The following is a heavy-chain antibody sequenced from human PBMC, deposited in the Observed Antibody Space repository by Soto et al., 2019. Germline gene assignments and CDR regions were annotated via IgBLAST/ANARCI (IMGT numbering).Heavy chain of an antibody. Sequence: ETLSLTCTVSGGSISSSSYYWGWIRQPPGKGLEWIGSIYYSGSTYYNPSLKSRVTISVDTSKNQFSLKLSSVTAADTAVYYCASLGSDGMDVWGQGTTVTVSS. CDR3: ASLGSDGMDV. CDR1: GGSISSSSYY. CDR2: IYYSGST. D-gene: IGHD7-27*01. V-gene: IGHV4-39*01. J-gene: IGHJ6*02.